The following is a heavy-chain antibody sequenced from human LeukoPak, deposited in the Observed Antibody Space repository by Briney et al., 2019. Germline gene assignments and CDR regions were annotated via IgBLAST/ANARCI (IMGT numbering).Heavy chain of an antibody. V-gene: IGHV3-30*02. CDR2: IRYDGSNK. CDR3: AKDVVPAALGGFGY. J-gene: IGHJ4*02. CDR1: GFTFSSYC. Sequence: HPGGSLRPSCAASGFTFSSYCMHWVHQAPGKGLECVAFIRYDGSNKYYADSVKGRFTISRDNSKNTLYLQMNSLRAEDTAVYYCAKDVVPAALGGFGYWGQGNLVTVSS. D-gene: IGHD2-2*01.